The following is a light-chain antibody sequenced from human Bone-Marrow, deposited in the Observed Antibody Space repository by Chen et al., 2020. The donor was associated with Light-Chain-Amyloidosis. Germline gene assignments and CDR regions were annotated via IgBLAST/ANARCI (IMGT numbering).Light chain of an antibody. CDR3: QQRSSWPWT. CDR1: QSVFRY. CDR2: DAS. V-gene: IGKV3-11*01. Sequence: EIVLTQSPATLSLSPGETATLSCRASQSVFRYLAWYQQVPGQPPRILIYDASTRATGTPARMSGGGSGTDFTLTISSLDPEDFAVYYCQQRSSWPWTFGQGTKVEVK. J-gene: IGKJ1*01.